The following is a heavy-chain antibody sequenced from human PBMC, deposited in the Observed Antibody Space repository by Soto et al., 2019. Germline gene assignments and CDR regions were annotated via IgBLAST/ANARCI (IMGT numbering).Heavy chain of an antibody. V-gene: IGHV5-10-1*01. CDR2: IDPSDSYT. CDR3: ASPYSISSSYYYYYGMDV. Sequence: ESMKISCKGSGYSFTIYWISWVRQMPGKGLEWMGRIDPSDSYTNYSPSFQGHVTISADKSISTAYLQWSSLKASDTAMYYCASPYSISSSYYYYYGMDVWGQGTTVTVSS. D-gene: IGHD6-6*01. J-gene: IGHJ6*02. CDR1: GYSFTIYW.